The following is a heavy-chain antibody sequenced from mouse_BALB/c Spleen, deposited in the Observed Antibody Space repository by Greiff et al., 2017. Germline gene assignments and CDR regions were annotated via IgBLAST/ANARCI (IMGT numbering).Heavy chain of an antibody. V-gene: IGHV7-3*02. Sequence: EVQLVESGGGLVQPGGSLRLSCATSGFTFTDYYMSWVRQPPGKALEWLGFIRNKANGYTTEYSASVKGRFTISRDNSQSILYLQMNTLRAEDSATYYCARDLDLAWFAYWGQGTLVTVSA. CDR3: ARDLDLAWFAY. CDR2: IRNKANGYTT. CDR1: GFTFTDYY. J-gene: IGHJ3*01.